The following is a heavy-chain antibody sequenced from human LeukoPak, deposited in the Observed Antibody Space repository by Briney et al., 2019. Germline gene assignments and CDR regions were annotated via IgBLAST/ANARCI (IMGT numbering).Heavy chain of an antibody. CDR3: ARGSGDFWSGYSPPYYFDY. Sequence: PGGSLRLSCAASGFTVSSNYMSWVRQAPGKGLEWASVIYSGGSTYYADSVKGRFTISRDNSKNTLYLQMNSLRAEDTAVYYCARGSGDFWSGYSPPYYFDYWGQGTLVTVSS. CDR2: IYSGGST. D-gene: IGHD3-3*01. J-gene: IGHJ4*02. CDR1: GFTVSSNY. V-gene: IGHV3-66*02.